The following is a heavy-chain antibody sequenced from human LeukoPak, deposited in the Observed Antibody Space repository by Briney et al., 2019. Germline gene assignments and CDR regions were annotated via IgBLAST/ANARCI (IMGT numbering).Heavy chain of an antibody. V-gene: IGHV1-2*02. CDR3: SLDRVGSGWPRPFYFEI. CDR2: INPNIGAT. D-gene: IGHD6-19*01. J-gene: IGHJ4*02. Sequence: GASVKVSCKPSGYTFTGYYLHWVRHAPGQALEWMGWINPNIGATMYAQKFQGRVTMIRVISISTAYMVLNKMRSDDDAVDYCSLDRVGSGWPRPFYFEIWGQGTLVTVSS. CDR1: GYTFTGYY.